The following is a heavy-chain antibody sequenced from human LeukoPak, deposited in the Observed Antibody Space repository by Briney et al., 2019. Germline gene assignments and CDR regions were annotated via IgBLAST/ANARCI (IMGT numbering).Heavy chain of an antibody. CDR2: INWSGSST. V-gene: IGHV3-20*01. Sequence: GGSLRLSCAASGFTFGDYAMSWVRQAPGKGLEWVAAINWSGSSTYYADSVKARFTISRDNAKNSLYLQMNSLRDEDTAVYHCARGLAYCSSSSCRLYGVDVWGQGTTVTVSS. D-gene: IGHD2-2*01. CDR1: GFTFGDYA. J-gene: IGHJ6*02. CDR3: ARGLAYCSSSSCRLYGVDV.